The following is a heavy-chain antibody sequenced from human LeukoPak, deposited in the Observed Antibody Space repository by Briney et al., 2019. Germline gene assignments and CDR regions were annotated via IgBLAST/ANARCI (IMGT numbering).Heavy chain of an antibody. CDR2: MDPSGSQK. D-gene: IGHD1-1*01. CDR1: GFTFNRSW. Sequence: GGSLRLSCAASGFTFNRSWMNWVRQAPGKGLEWVANMDPSGSQKRYVDSVKGRFTISKDNPGTSLYLVMYSLRAEDTAIYYCAIWTSGNYWGQGTPVTVSS. CDR3: AIWTSGNY. J-gene: IGHJ4*02. V-gene: IGHV3-7*01.